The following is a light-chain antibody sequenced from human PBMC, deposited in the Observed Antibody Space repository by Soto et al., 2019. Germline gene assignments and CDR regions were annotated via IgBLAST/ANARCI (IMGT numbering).Light chain of an antibody. V-gene: IGLV1-40*01. J-gene: IGLJ2*01. CDR2: GNT. Sequence: QTVVTQPPSVSGATGQRVTISCTGSSSNIGAGYDVHWYQQLPGRAPKLLIYGNTNRPSGVPDRFSGSKSGTSASLAITGLQAEDEADYYCLSFDSSLSVVFGGGTKLTVL. CDR3: LSFDSSLSVV. CDR1: SSNIGAGYD.